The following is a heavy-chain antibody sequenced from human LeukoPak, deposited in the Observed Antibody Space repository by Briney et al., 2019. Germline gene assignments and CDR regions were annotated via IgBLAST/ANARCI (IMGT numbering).Heavy chain of an antibody. J-gene: IGHJ6*02. CDR2: IVSSSTYT. CDR1: GFTFSSNA. V-gene: IGHV3-11*05. CDR3: ARDIDLTAGIMDV. D-gene: IGHD1-14*01. Sequence: GGSLRLSCAASGFTFSSNAMSWVRQAPGKGLEWVSFIVSSSTYTNYADFVKGRFTISRDNAKNSLYLQMNSLRAEDTAVYYCARDIDLTAGIMDVWGQGTTVTVSS.